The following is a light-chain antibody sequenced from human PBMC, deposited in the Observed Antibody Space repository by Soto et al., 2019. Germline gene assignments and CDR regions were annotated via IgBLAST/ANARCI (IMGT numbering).Light chain of an antibody. CDR2: GAS. CDR3: QQYGTSPQT. V-gene: IGKV3-20*01. J-gene: IGKJ2*01. Sequence: EIVLTQSPGTLSLSPGQRATLSCRASQSVSSNYLAWYQQKPGQAPRLLIHGASSRATAIPDRFSGSGSGTDFTLTISRLEPEDFAMYYCQQYGTSPQTFGRGTKVDNK. CDR1: QSVSSNY.